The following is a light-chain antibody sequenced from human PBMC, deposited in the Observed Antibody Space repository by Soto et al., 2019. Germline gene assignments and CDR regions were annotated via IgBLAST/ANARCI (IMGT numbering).Light chain of an antibody. CDR1: SSNIGSNS. CDR2: RND. J-gene: IGLJ1*01. Sequence: QSVLTQPPSASGTPGQRVTVSCSGSSSNIGSNSVYWYQQLPGTAPKLLIYRNDQRPSGVPDRFSGSKSGTSASLAISGLRSEDEAYYYCAAWDDSLSGFYVFGTGTKVTVL. V-gene: IGLV1-47*01. CDR3: AAWDDSLSGFYV.